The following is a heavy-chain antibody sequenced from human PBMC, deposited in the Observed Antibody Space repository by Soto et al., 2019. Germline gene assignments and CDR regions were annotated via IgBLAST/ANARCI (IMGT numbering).Heavy chain of an antibody. CDR2: ISGSGGST. V-gene: IGHV3-23*01. CDR1: GFTFSSYA. J-gene: IGHJ4*02. D-gene: IGHD6-13*01. Sequence: EVQLLESGGGLVQPGGSLRLSCAASGFTFSSYAMSWVRQAPGKGLEWVSAISGSGGSTYYADSVKGRFTISRDNSKNTLYLQMNSLRAEDTAVYYCVVLSSSWPLGGCFDYWGQGTLVTVSS. CDR3: VVLSSSWPLGGCFDY.